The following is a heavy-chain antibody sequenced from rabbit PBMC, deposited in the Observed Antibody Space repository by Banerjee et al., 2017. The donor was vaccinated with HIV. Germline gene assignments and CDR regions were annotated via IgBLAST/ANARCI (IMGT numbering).Heavy chain of an antibody. D-gene: IGHD1-1*01. Sequence: QSLEESGGDLVKPGASLTLTCTASGFIFSSYSMSWVRQAPGKGLEWIGYIDPVFGSPYYASWVNGRFTISSHNAQNTLYLQLNSLTAADTATYFCVRDHVSSDGYSFNLWGPGTLVTVS. CDR1: GFIFSSYS. CDR3: VRDHVSSDGYSFNL. J-gene: IGHJ4*01. CDR2: IDPVFGSP. V-gene: IGHV1S7*01.